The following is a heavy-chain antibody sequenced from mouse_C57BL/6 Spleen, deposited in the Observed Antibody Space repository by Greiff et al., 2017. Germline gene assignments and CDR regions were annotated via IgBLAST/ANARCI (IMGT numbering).Heavy chain of an antibody. CDR1: GYTFTSYW. J-gene: IGHJ2*01. V-gene: IGHV1-69*01. CDR3: ARGVLDY. CDR2: IDPSDSYT. Sequence: QVPLQQPGAELVMPGASVKLSCKASGYTFTSYWMHWVKQRPGQGLEWIGEIDPSDSYTNYNQKFKGKSTLTVDKSSSTAYMQLSSLTSEDSAVYYCARGVLDYWGQGTTLAVSS.